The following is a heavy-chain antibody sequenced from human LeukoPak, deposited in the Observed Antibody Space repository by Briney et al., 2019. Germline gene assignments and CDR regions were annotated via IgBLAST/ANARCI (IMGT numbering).Heavy chain of an antibody. CDR2: INSDRSSR. J-gene: IGHJ4*02. Sequence: GGSLRLSRAASGFTLSIYCTRWVRQAPGKGLVWVSRINSDRSSRSYADYVKGRFTISRDNTKNSQNLQKNRLRNEDTAVYDCARDLFTDSSSWYVPYDYWGQGTLVTVSS. V-gene: IGHV3-74*01. CDR3: ARDLFTDSSSWYVPYDY. D-gene: IGHD6-13*01. CDR1: GFTLSIYC.